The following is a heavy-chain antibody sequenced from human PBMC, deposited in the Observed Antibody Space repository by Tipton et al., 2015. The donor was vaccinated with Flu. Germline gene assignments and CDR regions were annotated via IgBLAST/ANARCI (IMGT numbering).Heavy chain of an antibody. J-gene: IGHJ4*02. D-gene: IGHD2-2*02. V-gene: IGHV3-23*01. Sequence: SLRLSCTASGITFSSYAMSWVRQAPGKGLEWVSTIVRSGTSRYYADSVKGRFTISRDNSKNTLYLQMNSLRAEDTAVYYCAKELGYCSSTTCYKPFDYWGQGTLVTVSS. CDR2: IVRSGTSR. CDR1: GITFSSYA. CDR3: AKELGYCSSTTCYKPFDY.